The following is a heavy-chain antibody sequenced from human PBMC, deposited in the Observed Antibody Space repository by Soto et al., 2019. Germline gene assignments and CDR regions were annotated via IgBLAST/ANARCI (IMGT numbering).Heavy chain of an antibody. J-gene: IGHJ6*03. Sequence: GTSVKVSCKASGYTFTSYGIIWVRQATGQGLEWMGWMNAYSGNTSYAQKLQGRVTMTRNTSISTAYMELSSLRSEDTAVYYCAREQSSYYYMDVWGKGTTVTVSS. CDR3: AREQSSYYYMDV. CDR2: MNAYSGNT. V-gene: IGHV1-8*02. CDR1: GYTFTSYG. D-gene: IGHD6-19*01.